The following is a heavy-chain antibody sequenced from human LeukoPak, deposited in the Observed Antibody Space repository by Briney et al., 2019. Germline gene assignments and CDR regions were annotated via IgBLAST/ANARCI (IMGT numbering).Heavy chain of an antibody. V-gene: IGHV3-23*01. CDR3: AKDAAMDYYYYMDV. D-gene: IGHD5-18*01. CDR2: ISGSGGST. J-gene: IGHJ6*03. Sequence: GGSLRLSCAASGFTFSSYGMSWVRQAPGKGLEWVSAISGSGGSTYYADSVKGRFTISRDNSKNTLYLRMNSLRAEDTAVYYCAKDAAMDYYYYMDVWGKGTTVTISS. CDR1: GFTFSSYG.